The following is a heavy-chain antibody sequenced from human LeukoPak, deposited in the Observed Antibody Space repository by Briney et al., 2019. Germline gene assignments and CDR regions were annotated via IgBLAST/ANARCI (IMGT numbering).Heavy chain of an antibody. Sequence: PSETLSLTCTVSGGSISSSSYYWGWIRQPPGKGLEWIGSIYYSGSTYYNPSLKSRVTISVDTSKNQFSLKLSSVTAADTAVYYCARDKSSGWHPNPGFDNWGQGTLVTVSS. CDR3: ARDKSSGWHPNPGFDN. J-gene: IGHJ4*02. V-gene: IGHV4-39*07. D-gene: IGHD6-19*01. CDR2: IYYSGST. CDR1: GGSISSSSYY.